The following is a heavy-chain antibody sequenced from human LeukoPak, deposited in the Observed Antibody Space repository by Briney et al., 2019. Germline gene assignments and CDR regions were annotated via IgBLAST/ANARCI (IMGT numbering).Heavy chain of an antibody. CDR2: INPDTGDT. Sequence: ASVKVSCKASGYTFTDYYIHWMRQAPGQGLEWMGWINPDTGDTNYAQNFQGRVTMTRDTSISTVYMELNRLTSDDTALYYCARVGYCSGYRCYLHFDHWGQGTLVTVSS. CDR3: ARVGYCSGYRCYLHFDH. J-gene: IGHJ4*02. CDR1: GYTFTDYY. V-gene: IGHV1-2*02. D-gene: IGHD2-15*01.